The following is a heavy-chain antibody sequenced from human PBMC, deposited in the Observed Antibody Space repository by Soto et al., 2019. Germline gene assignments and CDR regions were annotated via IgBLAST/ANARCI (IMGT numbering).Heavy chain of an antibody. CDR1: GFTFSSYG. CDR2: IWYDGSNK. CDR3: ARDPSPHYYGSGSYWFDY. Sequence: GGSLRLSCAASGFTFSSYGMHWVRQAPGKGLEWVAVIWYDGSNKYYADSVKGRFTISRDNSKNTLYLQMNSLRAEDTAVYYCARDPSPHYYGSGSYWFDYWGQGTLVTVSS. V-gene: IGHV3-33*01. D-gene: IGHD3-10*01. J-gene: IGHJ4*02.